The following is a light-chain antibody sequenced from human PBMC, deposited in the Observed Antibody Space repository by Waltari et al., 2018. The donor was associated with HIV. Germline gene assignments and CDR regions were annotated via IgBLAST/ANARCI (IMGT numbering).Light chain of an antibody. CDR2: KAS. CDR1: EDVDTW. J-gene: IGKJ1*01. Sequence: DIQMPQSPSILSASVGDTVSITCRASEDVDTWLAWYHQRPGTAPRHLIYKASVIEVGVSSRFSASGFGTEFTLTINSLQPDDLGTYYCLPYYTSLRTFGQGTKVEIK. V-gene: IGKV1-5*03. CDR3: LPYYTSLRT.